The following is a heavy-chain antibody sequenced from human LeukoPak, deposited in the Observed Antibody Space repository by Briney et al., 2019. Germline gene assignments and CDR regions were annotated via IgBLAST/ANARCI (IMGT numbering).Heavy chain of an antibody. Sequence: LETLSLTCTVSGGPITSSAYYWVWVRQSPGKGLEWIGSIYNDGDTYYNPSFESRVTIAIETSKNQFSLRLTSVTAADTAVYYCTSRGFRLPLDAFDVWGQGTRVAVSS. CDR2: IYNDGDT. CDR1: GGPITSSAYY. CDR3: TSRGFRLPLDAFDV. J-gene: IGHJ3*01. V-gene: IGHV4-39*01.